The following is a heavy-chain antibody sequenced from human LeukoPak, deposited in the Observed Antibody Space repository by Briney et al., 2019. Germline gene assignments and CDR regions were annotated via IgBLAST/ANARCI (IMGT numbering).Heavy chain of an antibody. V-gene: IGHV4-4*02. CDR2: INHSGST. CDR3: ARSIAQYNWFDP. J-gene: IGHJ5*02. CDR1: GGSVSSTNW. D-gene: IGHD6-13*01. Sequence: PSETLSLTCGVSGGSVSSTNWWTWIRQPPGKGLEWIGEINHSGSTNYNPSLKSRVTISVDTSKNQFSLKLSSVTAADTAVYYCARSIAQYNWFDPWGQGTLVTVSS.